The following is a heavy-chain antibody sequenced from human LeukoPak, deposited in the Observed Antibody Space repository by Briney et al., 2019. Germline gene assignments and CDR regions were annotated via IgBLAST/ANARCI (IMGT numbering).Heavy chain of an antibody. CDR3: ARVIVVVPIGVYHYYAMDV. CDR2: IYYSGST. CDR1: GDSISTGGYY. V-gene: IGHV4-31*03. Sequence: PLETLSLTCTVSGDSISTGGYYWAWIRQHRERGLEWIGYIYYSGSTHYNPSLQSRVTISVDTSKNQFSLNLNSVTAADTAVYYCARVIVVVPIGVYHYYAMDVWGQGTTVTVSS. D-gene: IGHD2-2*01. J-gene: IGHJ6*02.